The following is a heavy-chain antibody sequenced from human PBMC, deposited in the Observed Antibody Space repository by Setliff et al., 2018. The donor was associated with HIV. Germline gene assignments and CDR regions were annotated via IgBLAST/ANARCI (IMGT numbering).Heavy chain of an antibody. Sequence: SETLSLTCTVSGGSISSSTYYWGWIRQPPGKGLEWIGTISYSGSTYYNPSLKSRVIISVDTSKNQFSLKLSSVTAADTAVYYCASPRGYCSGGTCHLWYFDLWGRGTLVTVSS. J-gene: IGHJ2*01. D-gene: IGHD2-15*01. V-gene: IGHV4-39*01. CDR2: ISYSGST. CDR1: GGSISSSTYY. CDR3: ASPRGYCSGGTCHLWYFDL.